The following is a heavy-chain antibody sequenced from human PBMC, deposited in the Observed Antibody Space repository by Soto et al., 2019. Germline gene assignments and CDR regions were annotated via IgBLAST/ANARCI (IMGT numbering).Heavy chain of an antibody. CDR1: GFTFSSYG. CDR3: AKVLVYATDYYYYGMDV. CDR2: ISYDGSNK. Sequence: QVQLVESGGGVVQPRRSLRLSCAASGFTFSSYGMHWVRQAPGKGLEWVAVISYDGSNKYYADSVKGRFTISRDNSKNTLYLQMNSLRAEDTAVYYCAKVLVYATDYYYYGMDVWGQGTTVTVSS. D-gene: IGHD2-8*01. J-gene: IGHJ6*02. V-gene: IGHV3-30*18.